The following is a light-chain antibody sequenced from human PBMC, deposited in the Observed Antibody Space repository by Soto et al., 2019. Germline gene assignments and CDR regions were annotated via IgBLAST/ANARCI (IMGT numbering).Light chain of an antibody. J-gene: IGKJ1*01. V-gene: IGKV3-20*01. Sequence: ELVLTQSPDTLSLSPGERATLSRRASQSVSARFLAWYQHRPGQAPRLLISATSTRAPGIPDRFSGSGSGTDFTLTISSLEPEDVAVYYCQQYFRSLVEFGQGTKVEIK. CDR1: QSVSARF. CDR2: ATS. CDR3: QQYFRSLVE.